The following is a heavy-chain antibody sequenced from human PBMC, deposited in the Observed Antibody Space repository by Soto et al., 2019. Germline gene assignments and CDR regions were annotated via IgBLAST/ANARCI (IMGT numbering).Heavy chain of an antibody. CDR2: FDPEDGET. D-gene: IGHD2-21*01. CDR3: ATDLADNVGYWYFDL. Sequence: ASVKVSCKVSGYTLTELSMHWVRQAPGKGLEWMGGFDPEDGETIYPQKFQGRVTMTEDTSTDTAYMELSSLRSEDTAVYYCATDLADNVGYWYFDLWGRGTLVTVSS. CDR1: GYTLTELS. V-gene: IGHV1-24*01. J-gene: IGHJ2*01.